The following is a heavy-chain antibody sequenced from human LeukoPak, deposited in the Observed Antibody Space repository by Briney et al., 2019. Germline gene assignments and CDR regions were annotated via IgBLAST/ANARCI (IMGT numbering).Heavy chain of an antibody. D-gene: IGHD4-17*01. CDR3: ATPYGDYVTAFDY. Sequence: ASVKVSCKASGYTFTGYYMHWVRQAPGQGLEWMGWINPNSGGTNYAQKFQGRVTMTRDASISTAYMELSRLRSDDTAVYYCATPYGDYVTAFDYWGQGTLVTVSS. J-gene: IGHJ4*02. CDR2: INPNSGGT. CDR1: GYTFTGYY. V-gene: IGHV1-2*02.